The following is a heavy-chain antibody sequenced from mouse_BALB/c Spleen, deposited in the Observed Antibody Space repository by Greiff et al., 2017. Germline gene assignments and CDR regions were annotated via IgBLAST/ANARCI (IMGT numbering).Heavy chain of an antibody. CDR2: INPSNGGT. D-gene: IGHD2-3*01. CDR1: GYTFTSYY. Sequence: VKLQESGAELVKPGASVKLSCKASGYTFTSYYMYWVKQRPGQGLEWIGEINPSNGGTNFNEKFKSKATLTVDKSSSTAYMQLSSLTSEDSAVYYCTRGRWFAWFAYWGQGTLVTVSA. CDR3: TRGRWFAWFAY. J-gene: IGHJ3*01. V-gene: IGHV1S81*02.